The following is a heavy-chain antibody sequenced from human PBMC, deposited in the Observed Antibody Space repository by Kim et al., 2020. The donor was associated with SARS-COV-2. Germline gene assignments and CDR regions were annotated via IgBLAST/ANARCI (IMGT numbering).Heavy chain of an antibody. Sequence: SETLSLTCTVSGGSISDYYWTWIRQPAGKGLEWIGRINTSGSTHFNPPLKSRVTLSIDTSKNKFSLKLSSVTAADTAEYFCWRFSRGGYNHGIDYWGQGT. CDR3: WRFSRGGYNHGIDY. D-gene: IGHD5-12*01. V-gene: IGHV4-4*07. CDR2: INTSGST. J-gene: IGHJ4*02. CDR1: GGSISDYY.